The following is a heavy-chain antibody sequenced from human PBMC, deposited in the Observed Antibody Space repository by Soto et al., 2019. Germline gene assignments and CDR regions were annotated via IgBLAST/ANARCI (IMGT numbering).Heavy chain of an antibody. Sequence: QVQLVQSGAEVKKPGASVKVSCKASGYTFTSYGISWVRQAPGQGLEWMGWISAYNGNTNYAQKLQGRVTMTTDTSTSTAYMELRSMRSDDTAEYNCASSPLGYCSSTSCDPDTFDIWGQGTMVTVSS. CDR2: ISAYNGNT. V-gene: IGHV1-18*04. CDR1: GYTFTSYG. CDR3: ASSPLGYCSSTSCDPDTFDI. D-gene: IGHD2-2*01. J-gene: IGHJ3*02.